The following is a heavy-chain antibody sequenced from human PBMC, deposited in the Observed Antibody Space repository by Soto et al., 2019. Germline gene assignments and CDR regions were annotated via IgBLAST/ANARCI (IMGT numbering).Heavy chain of an antibody. J-gene: IGHJ5*02. CDR1: GYTFTRSG. V-gene: IGHV1-18*01. CDR3: ARDFGYSSGWYKDWFDP. D-gene: IGHD6-19*01. Sequence: ASVKVSCKASGYTFTRSGISWVRQAPGQGLEWMGWIITYNGAANYAQKFQGRVTMTADESTSTAYMELSSLRSEDTAVYYCARDFGYSSGWYKDWFDPWGQGTLVTVSS. CDR2: IITYNGAA.